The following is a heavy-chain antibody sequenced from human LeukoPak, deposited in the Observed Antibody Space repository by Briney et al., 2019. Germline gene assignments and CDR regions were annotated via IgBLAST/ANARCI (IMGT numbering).Heavy chain of an antibody. CDR1: GFTFSTYA. CDR2: ITGSADRT. D-gene: IGHD3-10*01. Sequence: PGGSLRLSCAASGFTFSTYAMSWVRQAPGKGLEWVSAITGSADRTHYADSVKGRFTISRDNSKNIVYLQMNSLRAKDTAVYFCARSQVVVLNPFDYWGQGTLVTVSS. J-gene: IGHJ4*02. V-gene: IGHV3-23*01. CDR3: ARSQVVVLNPFDY.